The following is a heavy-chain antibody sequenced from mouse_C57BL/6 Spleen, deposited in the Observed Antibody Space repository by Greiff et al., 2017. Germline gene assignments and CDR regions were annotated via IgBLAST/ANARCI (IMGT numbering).Heavy chain of an antibody. CDR3: ARGHGSSCGYFDV. V-gene: IGHV1-52*01. CDR1: GYTFTSYW. D-gene: IGHD1-1*01. CDR2: IDPSDSET. J-gene: IGHJ1*03. Sequence: VQLQQPGAELVRPGSSVKLSCKASGYTFTSYWMHWVKQRPIQGLEWIGNIDPSDSETYYNQKFKDKATLTVDKSSSTAYMQLSSLTSEDSAVYYCARGHGSSCGYFDVWGTGTTVTVSS.